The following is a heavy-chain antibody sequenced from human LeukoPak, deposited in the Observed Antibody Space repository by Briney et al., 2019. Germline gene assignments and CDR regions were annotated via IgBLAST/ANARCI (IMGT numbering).Heavy chain of an antibody. J-gene: IGHJ4*02. D-gene: IGHD6-19*01. CDR2: ISSSVSTI. CDR1: GFTFSDFY. Sequence: GGSLRLSCAASGFTFSDFYMSWIRQAPGKGLEWVSYISSSVSTIYYADSVKGRFTISRDNAKNSLYLQMNSLRAEDTAVYYCAKDSSGWYAGGYFGYWGQGTLVTVSS. V-gene: IGHV3-11*04. CDR3: AKDSSGWYAGGYFGY.